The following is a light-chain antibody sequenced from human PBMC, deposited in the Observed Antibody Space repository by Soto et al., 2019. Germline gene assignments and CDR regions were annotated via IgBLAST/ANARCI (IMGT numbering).Light chain of an antibody. V-gene: IGKV3-15*01. CDR3: QQYSDWPQ. CDR2: GAS. J-gene: IGKJ1*01. Sequence: EIGLTQFPATLSVSPGERATLSCRASQSVSGNLARYQQKPGQAPRLLIYGASTRAAGIPATFSGSGSGTEFTLTISSLQSEDFAVYYCQQYSDWPQFGQGTKVDIK. CDR1: QSVSGN.